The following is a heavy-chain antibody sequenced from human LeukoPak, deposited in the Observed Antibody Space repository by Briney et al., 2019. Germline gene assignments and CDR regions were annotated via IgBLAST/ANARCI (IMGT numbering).Heavy chain of an antibody. CDR2: ISYSGST. Sequence: SETLSLTCTVSGGSISSGGYYWSWIRQHPGEGLEWIGYISYSGSTYYNPSLQSRITISIDTSKNHFSLKLSSVTAADTAVYYCARGFGGDSDAFDVWGQGTMVTVSS. J-gene: IGHJ3*01. V-gene: IGHV4-31*03. CDR3: ARGFGGDSDAFDV. CDR1: GGSISSGGYY. D-gene: IGHD2-21*02.